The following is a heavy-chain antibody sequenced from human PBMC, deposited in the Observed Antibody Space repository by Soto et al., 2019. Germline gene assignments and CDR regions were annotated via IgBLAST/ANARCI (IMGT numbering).Heavy chain of an antibody. D-gene: IGHD6-19*01. V-gene: IGHV4-59*02. J-gene: IGHJ4*02. CDR2: IYYSGST. CDR1: GGSVSTYY. Sequence: SETLSLTCTVSGGSVSTYYWSWIRQPPGKGLEWIGYIYYSGSTNYNPSLKSRVTISVDTSKNQFSLKLTSVTAADTAFYYCARSTSGWYSDYWGQGTLVTVSS. CDR3: ARSTSGWYSDY.